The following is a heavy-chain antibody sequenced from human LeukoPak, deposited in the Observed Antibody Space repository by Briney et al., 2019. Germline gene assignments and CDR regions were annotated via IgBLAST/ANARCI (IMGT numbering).Heavy chain of an antibody. CDR1: GFAFSSLD. V-gene: IGHV3-48*02. Sequence: GGCLRLSCAASGFAFSSLDMGWVRQAPGKGLEWVSYISSSGSTIYYADSVKGRFTISRDNAKNSLCLQMHSLRDEDTAVYYCAGGPTSSDYFDYWGQGTLVTVSS. CDR3: AGGPTSSDYFDY. CDR2: ISSSGSTI. J-gene: IGHJ4*02. D-gene: IGHD2-2*01.